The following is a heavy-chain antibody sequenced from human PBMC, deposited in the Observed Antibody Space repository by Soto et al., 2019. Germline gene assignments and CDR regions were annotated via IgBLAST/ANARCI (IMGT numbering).Heavy chain of an antibody. Sequence: QVQLVESGGGVVQPGRSLRLSCAASGFTFSSYAMHWVRQAPGKGLEWVAVISYDGSNKYYADSVKGRFTISRDNSKNTLYLQMNSLRAEDTAVYYCARGGYLKWLLYASDYWGQGTLVTVSS. CDR1: GFTFSSYA. D-gene: IGHD3-3*01. CDR2: ISYDGSNK. V-gene: IGHV3-30-3*01. J-gene: IGHJ4*02. CDR3: ARGGYLKWLLYASDY.